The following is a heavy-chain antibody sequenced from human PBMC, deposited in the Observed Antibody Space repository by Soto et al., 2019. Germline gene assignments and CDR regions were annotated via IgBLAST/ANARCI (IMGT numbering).Heavy chain of an antibody. CDR3: ARRSFMITFGGVIVSPTYYFDY. CDR2: IKQDGSEK. V-gene: IGHV3-7*01. Sequence: GGSLRLSCAASGFTFSSYWMSWVRQAPGKGLEWVANIKQDGSEKYYVDSVKGRFTISRDNAKNSLYLQMNSLRAEDTAVYYCARRSFMITFGGVIVSPTYYFDYWGQGTLVTVSS. J-gene: IGHJ4*02. CDR1: GFTFSSYW. D-gene: IGHD3-16*02.